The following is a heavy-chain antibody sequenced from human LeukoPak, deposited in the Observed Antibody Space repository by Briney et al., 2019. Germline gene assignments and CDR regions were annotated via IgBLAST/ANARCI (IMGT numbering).Heavy chain of an antibody. Sequence: GESLKISCKGSGYSFTSPWIAWVRQMPGKGLEWMGIIYPGDSDTRYSPSFQGQVTISADKSISTAYLQWSSLKASDTAMYYCASSTYYDILTGYYNFFDYWGQGTLVTVSS. CDR3: ASSTYYDILTGYYNFFDY. V-gene: IGHV5-51*01. D-gene: IGHD3-9*01. J-gene: IGHJ4*02. CDR2: IYPGDSDT. CDR1: GYSFTSPW.